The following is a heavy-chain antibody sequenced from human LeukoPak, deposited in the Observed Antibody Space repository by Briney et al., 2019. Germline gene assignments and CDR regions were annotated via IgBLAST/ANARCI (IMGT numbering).Heavy chain of an antibody. CDR2: INHSGST. Sequence: SETLSLTCAVYGGSFSGYYWSWIRQPPGKGLEWSGEINHSGSTNYNPSLKSRVTISVDTSKNQFSLKLSSVTAADTAVYYCARAVAGYWGQGTLVTVSS. CDR3: ARAVAGY. D-gene: IGHD2-15*01. J-gene: IGHJ4*02. CDR1: GGSFSGYY. V-gene: IGHV4-34*01.